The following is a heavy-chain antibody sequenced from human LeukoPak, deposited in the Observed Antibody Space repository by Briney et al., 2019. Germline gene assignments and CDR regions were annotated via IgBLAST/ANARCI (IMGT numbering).Heavy chain of an antibody. V-gene: IGHV1-8*01. CDR1: GYTFASFD. Sequence: ASVKVSCKASGYTFASFDFNWVRQATGQGLEWMGWMKSNNGHTGYAQKFQGRVTMTRDTSISTAYMELSSLTFEDTAVYYCARGPPNWGMVGYWGQGTLVTVSS. CDR3: ARGPPNWGMVGY. CDR2: MKSNNGHT. J-gene: IGHJ4*02. D-gene: IGHD7-27*01.